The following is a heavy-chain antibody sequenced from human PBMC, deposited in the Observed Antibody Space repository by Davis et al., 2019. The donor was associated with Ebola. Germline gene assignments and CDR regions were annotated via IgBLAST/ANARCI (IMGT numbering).Heavy chain of an antibody. CDR2: TIPVYDTQ. V-gene: IGHV1-69*13. CDR3: ARDMGYSARYYAMDV. D-gene: IGHD3-16*01. J-gene: IGHJ6*04. CDR1: GGTFNKYA. Sequence: AASVKVSCKASGGTFNKYAISWVRQAPGQGLEWVGGTIPVYDTQNYAQKFQGRITITADEATSTAYMELGSLRSEDTAVYYCARDMGYSARYYAMDVWGKGTTVTVSS.